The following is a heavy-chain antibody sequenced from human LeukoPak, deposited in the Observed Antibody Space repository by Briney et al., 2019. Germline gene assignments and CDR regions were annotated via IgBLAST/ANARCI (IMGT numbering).Heavy chain of an antibody. J-gene: IGHJ6*04. CDR1: GGTFSSYA. Sequence: SVKVSFKASGGTFSSYAISWVRQAPGQGREWMGGIIPIFGTANYAQKFQGRVTITADESTSTAYMELSSLRSEDTAVYYCARSGEVVPAARPTRPYYYGMDVWGKGTTVTVSS. V-gene: IGHV1-69*13. CDR2: IIPIFGTA. D-gene: IGHD2-2*01. CDR3: ARSGEVVPAARPTRPYYYGMDV.